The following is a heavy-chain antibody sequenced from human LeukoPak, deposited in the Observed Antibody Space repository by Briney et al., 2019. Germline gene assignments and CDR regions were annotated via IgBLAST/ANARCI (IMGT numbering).Heavy chain of an antibody. J-gene: IGHJ4*02. CDR3: ARGGKQWLVRGYYFDY. D-gene: IGHD6-19*01. CDR1: GESFSGYY. CDR2: INHSGST. Sequence: SETLSLTCAVYGESFSGYYWSWIRQPPGKGLEWIGEINHSGSTNYNPSLKSRVTISVDTSKNQFSLKLSSVTAADTAVYYCARGGKQWLVRGYYFDYWGQGTLVTVPS. V-gene: IGHV4-34*01.